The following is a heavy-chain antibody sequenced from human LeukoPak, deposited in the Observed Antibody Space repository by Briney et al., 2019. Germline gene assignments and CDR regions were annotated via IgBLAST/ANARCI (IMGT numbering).Heavy chain of an antibody. V-gene: IGHV1-18*01. CDR1: GDTLTNYG. CDR2: IIATLGTT. J-gene: IGHJ4*02. CDR3: ARDGSGWFY. D-gene: IGHD6-19*01. Sequence: ASVKVSCKTSGDTLTNYGISWVRQAPGEGLEWMGGIIATLGTTNYAQKFQGRVTMTTDTSTSTAYMELRSLRSDDTAVYYCARDGSGWFYWGQGTLVTVSS.